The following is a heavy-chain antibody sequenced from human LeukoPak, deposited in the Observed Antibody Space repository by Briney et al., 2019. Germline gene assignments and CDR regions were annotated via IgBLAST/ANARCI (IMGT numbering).Heavy chain of an antibody. D-gene: IGHD3-16*02. CDR2: IKQDGSEK. V-gene: IGHV3-7*04. J-gene: IGHJ4*02. CDR3: ARAHYDYVWGSYLN. Sequence: GGSLRLSCAASGFTFSSYWMSWVRQAPGKGLEWVANIKQDGSEKYYVDSVKGRFTISRDNAKNSLYLQMNSLRAEDTAVYYCARAHYDYVWGSYLNWGQGTLVTVST. CDR1: GFTFSSYW.